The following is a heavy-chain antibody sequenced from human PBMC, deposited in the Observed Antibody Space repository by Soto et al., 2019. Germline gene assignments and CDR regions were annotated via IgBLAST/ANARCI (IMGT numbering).Heavy chain of an antibody. CDR1: GFTFSSYS. CDR3: AKDRSVLRYFDWSPTVDGLDD. J-gene: IGHJ6*02. D-gene: IGHD3-9*01. Sequence: GSLRLSCAASGFTFSSYSMSWVRQAPGKGLEWVSAIYGSGGCPHYADSVKGRFTISTDKSKNTLYLQMNSLRAEETAVNYCAKDRSVLRYFDWSPTVDGLDDWGQGTTVTVSS. CDR2: IYGSGGCP. V-gene: IGHV3-23*01.